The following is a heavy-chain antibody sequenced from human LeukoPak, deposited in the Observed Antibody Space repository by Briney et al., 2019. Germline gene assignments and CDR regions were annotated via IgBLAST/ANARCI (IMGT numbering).Heavy chain of an antibody. CDR3: ARDIVVVPDHLDY. CDR1: GFTFSNYG. V-gene: IGHV3-30*02. Sequence: GGSLRLSCAASGFTFSNYGMHWVRQAPGKGLEWVAFIRYDGSKYYADSVKGRFTISRDSSKNTLYLQMNSLRAEDTAVYYCARDIVVVPDHLDYWGQGTLVTVSS. CDR2: IRYDGSK. D-gene: IGHD2-2*01. J-gene: IGHJ4*02.